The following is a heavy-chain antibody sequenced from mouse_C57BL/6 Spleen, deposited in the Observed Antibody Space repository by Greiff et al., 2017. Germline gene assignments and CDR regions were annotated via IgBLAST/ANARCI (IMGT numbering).Heavy chain of an antibody. CDR3: ARPITTVVATDYYAMDY. D-gene: IGHD1-1*01. V-gene: IGHV1-82*01. Sequence: VQLQQSGPELVKPGASVKISCKASGYAFSSSWMNWVKQRPGKGLEWIGRIYPGDGDTNYNGKFKGKATLTADKSSSTAYMQLSSLTSEDSAVYFGARPITTVVATDYYAMDYWGQGTSVTVSS. CDR1: GYAFSSSW. J-gene: IGHJ4*01. CDR2: IYPGDGDT.